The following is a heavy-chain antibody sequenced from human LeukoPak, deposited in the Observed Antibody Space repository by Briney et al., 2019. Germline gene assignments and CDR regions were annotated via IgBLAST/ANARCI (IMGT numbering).Heavy chain of an antibody. CDR1: GGTFSSYA. CDR2: IIPIFGTA. D-gene: IGHD3-3*01. Sequence: SVKVSCKASGGTFSSYAISWVRQAPGQGLEWMGGIIPIFGTANYAQKFQGRVTITTDESTSTAYMELSSLRSEDTAVYYCARNGDLWSGYYPGRYYYYYMDVWGKGTTVTVSS. J-gene: IGHJ6*03. CDR3: ARNGDLWSGYYPGRYYYYYMDV. V-gene: IGHV1-69*05.